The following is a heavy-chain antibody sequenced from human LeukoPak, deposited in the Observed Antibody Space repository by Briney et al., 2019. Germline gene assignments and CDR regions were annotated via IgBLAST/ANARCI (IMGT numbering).Heavy chain of an antibody. D-gene: IGHD3-10*01. CDR2: FDPEDGET. J-gene: IGHJ5*02. V-gene: IGHV1-24*01. Sequence: ASVKVSCKVSGYTLTELSMHWVRQAPGKGLEWMGGFDPEDGETIYAQKFQGRVTMTTGTSTSTAYMDLRSLRSDDTAVYYCAGGWGGSGSHDWFDPWGQGTLVTVSS. CDR3: AGGWGGSGSHDWFDP. CDR1: GYTLTELS.